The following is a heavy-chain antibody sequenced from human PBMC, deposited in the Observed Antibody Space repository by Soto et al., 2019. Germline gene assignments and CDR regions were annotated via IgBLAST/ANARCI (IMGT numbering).Heavy chain of an antibody. CDR2: ILYSGTT. CDR1: GFTFSSYAM. D-gene: IGHD2-2*01. V-gene: IGHV4-4*02. J-gene: IGHJ5*02. CDR3: SSRITDAPT. Sequence: PGGSLRLSCGASGFTFSSYAMSWVRQPPGKGLEWIGEILYSGTTNYNSSLNSRVTISIDNSKKQFSLILSSVTAADTAVYYCSSRITDAPTWGQGTLVTVSS.